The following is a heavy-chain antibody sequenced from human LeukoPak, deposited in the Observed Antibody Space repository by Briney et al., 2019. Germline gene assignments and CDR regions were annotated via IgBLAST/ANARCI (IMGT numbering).Heavy chain of an antibody. CDR3: ARDRVGSGWPRPYYFEF. V-gene: IGHV1-2*02. J-gene: IGHJ4*02. Sequence: GASVKVSCRPFGYTFTGYYIHWVRQAPGLGLEWMSWINPNTGATMYGQKFQGRVTLTRDTSIDTAYMELTNLRSDDTALYYCARDRVGSGWPRPYYFEFWGQGSLVTVSS. CDR2: INPNTGAT. D-gene: IGHD6-19*01. CDR1: GYTFTGYY.